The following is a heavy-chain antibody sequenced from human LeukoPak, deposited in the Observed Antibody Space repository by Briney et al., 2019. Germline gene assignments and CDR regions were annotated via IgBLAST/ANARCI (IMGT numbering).Heavy chain of an antibody. CDR2: IYHSGST. D-gene: IGHD3-22*01. CDR1: GYSISSGYY. Sequence: SQTLSLTCTVSGYSISSGYYWGWIRQPPGKGLEWIGSIYHSGSTYYNPSLKSRVTISVDTSKNQFSLKLSSVTAADTAVYYCASPNSSGYYSPLDYWGQGTLVTVSS. V-gene: IGHV4-38-2*02. J-gene: IGHJ4*02. CDR3: ASPNSSGYYSPLDY.